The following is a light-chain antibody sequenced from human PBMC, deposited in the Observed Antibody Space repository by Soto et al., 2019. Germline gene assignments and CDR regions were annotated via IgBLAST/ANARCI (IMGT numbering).Light chain of an antibody. CDR1: QNIISW. CDR2: AAS. V-gene: IGKV1-12*01. Sequence: DIQMTQSPSTVSASVGDRVTITCRASQNIISWLAWYQQQPGRAPKLLIYAASILQSGVPSRFNGSGSGTDFTLTINSLQPEDFATYYCQQAYGFPVTFGQGTRLEIK. CDR3: QQAYGFPVT. J-gene: IGKJ5*01.